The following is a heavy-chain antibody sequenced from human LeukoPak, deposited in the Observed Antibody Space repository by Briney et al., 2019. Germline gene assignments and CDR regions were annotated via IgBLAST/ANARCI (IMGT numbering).Heavy chain of an antibody. CDR3: AAYSSGWYSTGNDAFDI. J-gene: IGHJ3*02. V-gene: IGHV1-8*01. D-gene: IGHD6-19*01. Sequence: ASVKVSCKASGYTFTSYDINWVRQATGQGLEWMGWMNPNSGNTGYAQKFQGRVTMTRNTSISPAYMELSSLRSEDTAVYYCAAYSSGWYSTGNDAFDIWGQGTMVTVSS. CDR2: MNPNSGNT. CDR1: GYTFTSYD.